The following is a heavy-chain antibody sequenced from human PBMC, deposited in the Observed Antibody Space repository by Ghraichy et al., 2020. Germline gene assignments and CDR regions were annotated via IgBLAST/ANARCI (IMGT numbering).Heavy chain of an antibody. J-gene: IGHJ4*02. CDR1: GGSISSYY. CDR3: ARSSLVAAATLYFDY. CDR2: IYYSGSN. Sequence: SETLSLTCTVSGGSISSYYWSWIRQPPGKGLEWIGYIYYSGSNNYNPSLKSRVTISVDTSKNQFSLKLSFVTAADTAVYYCARSSLVAAATLYFDYWGQGTLVTVSS. D-gene: IGHD2-15*01. V-gene: IGHV4-59*01.